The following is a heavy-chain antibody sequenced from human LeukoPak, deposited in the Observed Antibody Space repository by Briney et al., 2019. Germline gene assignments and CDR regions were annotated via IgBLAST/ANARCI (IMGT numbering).Heavy chain of an antibody. CDR2: ISSSGRTI. V-gene: IGHV3-11*01. D-gene: IGHD2-2*01. CDR1: GFTFSDYY. Sequence: GGSLRLSCAASGFTFSDYYMSWIRQAPGKGLEWVSYISSSGRTIYYADSVKGRFTISRDNAKNSLCLQMNSLRAEDTAVYYCARSRYCSSTSCYRQGVHDAFDIWGQGTMVTVSS. J-gene: IGHJ3*02. CDR3: ARSRYCSSTSCYRQGVHDAFDI.